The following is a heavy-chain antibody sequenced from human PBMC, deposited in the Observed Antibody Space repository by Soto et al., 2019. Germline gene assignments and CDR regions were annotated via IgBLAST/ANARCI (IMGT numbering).Heavy chain of an antibody. CDR2: IYHSGST. CDR3: ARGVASKPHIDY. D-gene: IGHD2-15*01. J-gene: IGHJ4*02. Sequence: SETLSLTCAVSGGSISSGGYSWSWIRQPPGKGLEWIGYIYHSGSTYYNPSLKSRVTISVDRSKNQFSLKLSSVTAADTAVYFFARGVASKPHIDYWGQGTLVTVSS. V-gene: IGHV4-30-2*01. CDR1: GGSISSGGYS.